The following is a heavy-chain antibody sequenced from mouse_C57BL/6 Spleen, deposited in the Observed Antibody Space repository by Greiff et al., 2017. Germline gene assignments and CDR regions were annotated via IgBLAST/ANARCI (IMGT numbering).Heavy chain of an antibody. CDR2: IWGGGST. CDR3: AKHAYYGSSYPYWYFDV. D-gene: IGHD1-1*01. CDR1: GFSLTSYG. Sequence: VKLKESGPGLVAPSQSLSITCTVSGFSLTSYGVDWVSQPPGKGLEWLGVIWGGGSTNYNSALMSRLSINKDNSKSQVFLKMNSLQTDDTAMYYCAKHAYYGSSYPYWYFDVWGTGTSVTVSS. J-gene: IGHJ1*03. V-gene: IGHV2-9*01.